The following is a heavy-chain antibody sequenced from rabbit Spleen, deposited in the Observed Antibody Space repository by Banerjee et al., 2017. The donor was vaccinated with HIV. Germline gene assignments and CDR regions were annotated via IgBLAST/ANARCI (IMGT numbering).Heavy chain of an antibody. V-gene: IGHV1S40*01. D-gene: IGHD4-1*01. CDR2: IDAENSGDT. CDR3: ARETSSGWGIVSFYFSL. Sequence: QSLEESGGDLVKPGASLTLTCTASGFSFSTRYYMCWVRQAPGKGLEWIACIDAENSGDTYYASWAKGRFTISKTSSTTVTLQMTSLTAADTATYFCARETSSGWGIVSFYFSLWGPGTLVTVS. J-gene: IGHJ4*01. CDR1: GFSFSTRYY.